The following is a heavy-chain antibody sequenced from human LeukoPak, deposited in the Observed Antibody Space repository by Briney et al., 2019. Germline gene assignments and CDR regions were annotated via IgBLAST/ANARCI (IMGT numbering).Heavy chain of an antibody. V-gene: IGHV4-38-2*02. J-gene: IGHJ5*02. CDR3: ARDGRGYCSGGSCYANNWFDP. CDR1: GYSISSGYC. D-gene: IGHD2-15*01. CDR2: ICQGGDT. Sequence: SETLSLTCVVSGYSISSGYCWGWIRQPPGKGLEWIGTICQGGDTFYNPSLKSRVTISVDTSKNKFSLIVTSVTAADTAVYFFARDGRGYCSGGSCYANNWFDPWGQGTLVTVSS.